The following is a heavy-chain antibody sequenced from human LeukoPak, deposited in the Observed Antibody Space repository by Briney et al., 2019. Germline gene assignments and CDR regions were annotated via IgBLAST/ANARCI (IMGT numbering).Heavy chain of an antibody. J-gene: IGHJ4*02. CDR2: ISSSSSYI. D-gene: IGHD1-26*01. CDR3: AREQWELPRGTYYFDY. CDR1: GFXFSSYS. Sequence: PGGSLRLSCAASGFXFSSYSINWVRQAPGKGLEWVSSISSSSSYIYYADSVKGRFTISRDNAKNSLYLQMNSLRAEDTAVYYCAREQWELPRGTYYFDYWGQGTLVTVSS. V-gene: IGHV3-21*01.